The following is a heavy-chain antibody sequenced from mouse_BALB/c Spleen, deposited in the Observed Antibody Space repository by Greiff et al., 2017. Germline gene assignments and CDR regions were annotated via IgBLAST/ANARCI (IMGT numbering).Heavy chain of an antibody. CDR1: GYTFTSYV. CDR2: INPYNDGT. Sequence: VQLQQSGPELVKPGASVKMSCKASGYTFTSYVMHWVKQKPGQGLEWIGYINPYNDGTKYNEKFKGKATLTSDKSSSTAYMELSSLTSEDSAVYYCARSPSMITTGLFDYWGQGTTLTVSS. J-gene: IGHJ2*01. CDR3: ARSPSMITTGLFDY. V-gene: IGHV1-14*01. D-gene: IGHD2-4*01.